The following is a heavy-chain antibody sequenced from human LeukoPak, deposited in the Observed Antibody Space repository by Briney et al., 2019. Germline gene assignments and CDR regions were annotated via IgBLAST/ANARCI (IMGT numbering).Heavy chain of an antibody. D-gene: IGHD3-22*01. CDR3: ARDHKSSYYDSSGYQPFDI. V-gene: IGHV1-69*06. Sequence: SVKVSCKASGGTFSSYAISWVRQAPGQGLEWMGGIIPIFGTANYAQKFQGRVTITADKSTSTAYMELSSLRSEDTAVYYCARDHKSSYYDSSGYQPFDIWGQGTMVNVSS. CDR2: IIPIFGTA. J-gene: IGHJ3*02. CDR1: GGTFSSYA.